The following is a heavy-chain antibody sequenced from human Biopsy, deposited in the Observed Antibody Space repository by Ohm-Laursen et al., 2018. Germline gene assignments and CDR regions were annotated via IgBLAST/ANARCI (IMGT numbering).Heavy chain of an antibody. D-gene: IGHD2-15*01. CDR1: GFPVSDYY. V-gene: IGHV3-11*01. CDR2: INSSGSTK. J-gene: IGHJ4*02. CDR3: ARAVGIAAAPIDY. Sequence: GSLRLSCAASGFPVSDYYMSWIRQAPGRGLEWVSDINSSGSTKYHAESVKGGFTISRDNAMNSVYLQMNSLRGEDTAVYYCARAVGIAAAPIDYWGQGTLVTVSS.